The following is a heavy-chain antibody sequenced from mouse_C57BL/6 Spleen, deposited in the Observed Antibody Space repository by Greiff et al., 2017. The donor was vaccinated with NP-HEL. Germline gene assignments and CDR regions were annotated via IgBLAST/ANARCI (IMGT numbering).Heavy chain of an antibody. CDR3: ARGGARDY. J-gene: IGHJ4*01. Sequence: EVKLMESGGGLVQPGGSLKLSCAASGFTFSDYYMYWVRQTPEKRLEWVAYISNGGGSTYYPDTVKGRFTISRDNAKNTLYLQMSRLKSEETAMYYWARGGARDYWGQGTSVTVSS. CDR1: GFTFSDYY. CDR2: ISNGGGST. V-gene: IGHV5-12*01.